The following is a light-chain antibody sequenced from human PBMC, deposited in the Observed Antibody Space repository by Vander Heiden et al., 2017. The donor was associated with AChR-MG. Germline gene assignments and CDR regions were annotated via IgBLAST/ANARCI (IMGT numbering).Light chain of an antibody. CDR2: GAS. CDR3: HQYSTSPWT. V-gene: IGKV3-20*01. J-gene: IGKJ1*01. Sequence: IVLTHSPGPLSLSPGARATLSCRASQSLSSPSLAWYQHRPGQAPRLLIYGASSGATDIPDRFSGSGSGTDFTLTISRLEPDDFAVYYCHQYSTSPWTFGQGTKVDIK. CDR1: QSLSSPS.